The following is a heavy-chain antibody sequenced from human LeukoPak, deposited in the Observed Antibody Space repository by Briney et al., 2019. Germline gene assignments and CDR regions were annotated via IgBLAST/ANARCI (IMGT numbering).Heavy chain of an antibody. CDR1: GGSISSYY. Sequence: SETLSLTCTVSGGSISSYYCSWIRQPPGKGLEWIGYIYYSGSTNYNPSLKSRDTISVDTSKNQFSLKLSSVTAADTAVYYCARLSRTEGRDAFDIWGQGTMVTVSS. CDR2: IYYSGST. V-gene: IGHV4-59*01. CDR3: ARLSRTEGRDAFDI. J-gene: IGHJ3*02.